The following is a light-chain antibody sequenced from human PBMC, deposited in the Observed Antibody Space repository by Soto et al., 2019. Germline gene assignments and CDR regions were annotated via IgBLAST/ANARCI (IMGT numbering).Light chain of an antibody. J-gene: IGLJ1*01. CDR2: SHN. CDR3: ATWDDSLDGYV. CDR1: SSNIGSNT. V-gene: IGLV1-44*01. Sequence: QSVLTQPPSASGTPGQRVTISCSGGSSNIGSNTVNWYQQLPGTAPKLLIYSHNQRPSGVPDRFSVSKSGTSASLAISGLQSEDEADYYCATWDDSLDGYVFGTGTQLTVL.